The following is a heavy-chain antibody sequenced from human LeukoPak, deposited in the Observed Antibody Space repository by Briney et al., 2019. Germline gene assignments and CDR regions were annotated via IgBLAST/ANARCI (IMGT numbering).Heavy chain of an antibody. CDR1: GFSFSSNG. CDR3: VKDNPLDY. D-gene: IGHD1-14*01. CDR2: VTGSSGSI. Sequence: GGTLRLSCVASGFSFSSNGMSWVRRAPGKGLEWVSSVTGSSGSIYYGDSVKGRFTISRDNSKNTLYLHINSLRAEDTAVYYCVKDNPLDYWGQGTLVIVSS. J-gene: IGHJ4*02. V-gene: IGHV3-23*01.